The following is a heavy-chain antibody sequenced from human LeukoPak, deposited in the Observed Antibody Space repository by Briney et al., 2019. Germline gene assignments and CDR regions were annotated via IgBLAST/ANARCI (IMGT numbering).Heavy chain of an antibody. CDR2: INAGNDNT. V-gene: IGHV1-3*01. Sequence: ASVKVSCTASGYTFTSYAMHWVRQAPGQRLEWMGWINAGNDNTKYSQKFQGRATITRDTSASTAYMELSSLRSEDTAVYYCARDLGYCTGGTCYPNWFDPWGQGTLVTVSS. D-gene: IGHD2-15*01. CDR3: ARDLGYCTGGTCYPNWFDP. J-gene: IGHJ5*02. CDR1: GYTFTSYA.